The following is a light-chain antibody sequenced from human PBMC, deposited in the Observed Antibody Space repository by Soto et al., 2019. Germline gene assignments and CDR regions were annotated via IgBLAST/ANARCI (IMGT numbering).Light chain of an antibody. CDR2: GAS. V-gene: IGKV3-15*01. CDR1: QSVASH. J-gene: IGKJ5*01. Sequence: EIVLTQSPSTLSLSPGESAALSFRASQSVASHLAWYQQKPGQAPRLLIYGASTRATGFPDRFSGSGSGTEFTLTISSLHSEDFAVYYCQQYYDWPITFGQGTRLEIK. CDR3: QQYYDWPIT.